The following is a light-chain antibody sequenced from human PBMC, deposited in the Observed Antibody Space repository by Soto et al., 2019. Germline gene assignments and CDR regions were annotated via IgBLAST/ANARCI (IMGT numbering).Light chain of an antibody. CDR2: EGT. CDR3: SSYTSSSISV. V-gene: IGLV2-23*01. Sequence: QCLLTQAACVSGSPGQSITVSCAGTSSDVGGYNLVSWYQQHPGKAPKVIIYEGTERPSGISPRFSGSKSGNTASLTISGLQAEDEADYYCSSYTSSSISVFGSGTKVTVL. CDR1: SSDVGGYNL. J-gene: IGLJ1*01.